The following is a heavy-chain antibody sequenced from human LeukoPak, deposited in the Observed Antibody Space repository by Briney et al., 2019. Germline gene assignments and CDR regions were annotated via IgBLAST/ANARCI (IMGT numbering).Heavy chain of an antibody. CDR1: GGSFSGYY. V-gene: IGHV4-34*01. CDR3: ARGDFYDFWSGTHYYGMDV. D-gene: IGHD3-3*01. CDR2: INHSGST. Sequence: SETLSLTCAVYGGSFSGYYWSWIRQPPGKGLEWIGEINHSGSTNYNPSLKSRVTISVDTSKNHFSLKLSSVTAADTAVYYCARGDFYDFWSGTHYYGMDVWGQGTTVTVSS. J-gene: IGHJ6*02.